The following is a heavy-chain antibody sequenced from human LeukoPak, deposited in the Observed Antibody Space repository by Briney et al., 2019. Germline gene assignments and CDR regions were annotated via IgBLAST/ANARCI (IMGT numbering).Heavy chain of an antibody. D-gene: IGHD1-26*01. CDR3: VREGMGSGSYYADY. Sequence: ASVKVSCKASGYTFSGYYMHWVRQAPGQGLQWMGWINPNNGGTYYAKKFQGRVTMTRDTSISTVYMELSRLRSDDTAVYYCVREGMGSGSYYADYWGQGTLVTVSS. V-gene: IGHV1-2*02. J-gene: IGHJ4*02. CDR1: GYTFSGYY. CDR2: INPNNGGT.